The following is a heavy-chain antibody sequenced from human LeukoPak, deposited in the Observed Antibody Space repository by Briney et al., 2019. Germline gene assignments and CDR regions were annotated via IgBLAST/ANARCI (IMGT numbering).Heavy chain of an antibody. CDR3: AIQTKVTVKAFDI. CDR1: GFTFSSYS. J-gene: IGHJ3*02. V-gene: IGHV3-48*01. D-gene: IGHD4-17*01. CDR2: ISSSSSTI. Sequence: GGSLRLSCAASGFTFSSYSMNWVRQAPGKGLEWVSYISSSSSTIYYADSVKGRFTISRDNAKNSLYLQMNSLRAEDTAVYYCAIQTKVTVKAFDIWGQGTMVTVSS.